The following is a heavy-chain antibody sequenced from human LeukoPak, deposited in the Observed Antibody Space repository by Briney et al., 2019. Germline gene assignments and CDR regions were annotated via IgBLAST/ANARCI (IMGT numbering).Heavy chain of an antibody. CDR3: AKMGYSSSWYYFDY. D-gene: IGHD6-13*01. Sequence: GGSLRLSCAASGFTFDDYGMSWVRQAPGKGLEWVSGITWNGGSTGYADSVKGRFTISRDNAKNSLYLQMNSLRAEDTAVYYCAKMGYSSSWYYFDYWGQGTLVTVSS. J-gene: IGHJ4*02. CDR2: ITWNGGST. V-gene: IGHV3-20*04. CDR1: GFTFDDYG.